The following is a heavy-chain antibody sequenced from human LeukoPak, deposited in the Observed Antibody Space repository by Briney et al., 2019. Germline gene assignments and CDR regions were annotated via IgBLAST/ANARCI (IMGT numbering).Heavy chain of an antibody. Sequence: SETLSLTCTVSGYSISSGYYWGWIRQPPGKGLEWIGSIYHSGSTYYNPSLKSRVTISVDTPKNQFSLKLSSVTAADTAVYYCARLTYYYDSSGYYYVLGAFDIWGQGTMVTVSS. CDR2: IYHSGST. CDR3: ARLTYYYDSSGYYYVLGAFDI. D-gene: IGHD3-22*01. J-gene: IGHJ3*02. V-gene: IGHV4-38-2*02. CDR1: GYSISSGYY.